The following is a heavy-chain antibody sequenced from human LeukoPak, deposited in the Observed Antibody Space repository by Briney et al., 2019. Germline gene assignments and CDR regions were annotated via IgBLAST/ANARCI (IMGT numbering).Heavy chain of an antibody. Sequence: SETLSLTCCVSGASISSYSWSWIRQPPGKGMEWIGYMSHSGSTKYNPSLKSRVTISGDRSKNQISLKLTSVAAADTAVYYCARHGGETIVAMILHAFDIWGQGTMVTVSS. J-gene: IGHJ3*02. CDR1: GASISSYS. V-gene: IGHV4-59*08. CDR2: MSHSGST. CDR3: ARHGGETIVAMILHAFDI. D-gene: IGHD5-12*01.